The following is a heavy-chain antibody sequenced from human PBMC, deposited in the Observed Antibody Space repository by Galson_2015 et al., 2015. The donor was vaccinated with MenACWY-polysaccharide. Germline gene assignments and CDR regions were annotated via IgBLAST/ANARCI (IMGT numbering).Heavy chain of an antibody. D-gene: IGHD5-24*01. CDR1: GFSLSSSGTC. Sequence: PALVKPTQTLTLTCTFSGFSLSSSGTCVTWIRQPPGKALEWLALIDWDDDKYYTTSLGTRLSISKDTSTNQVVLTMTNMGPEDTATYYCARGRLFTHKYNFDVWGQGTTVTVSS. V-gene: IGHV2-70*01. CDR2: IDWDDDK. CDR3: ARGRLFTHKYNFDV. J-gene: IGHJ6*02.